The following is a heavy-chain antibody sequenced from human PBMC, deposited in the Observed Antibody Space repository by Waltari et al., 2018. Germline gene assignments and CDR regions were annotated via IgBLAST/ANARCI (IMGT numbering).Heavy chain of an antibody. CDR1: GFTFSSYG. CDR2: ISYDGSNK. J-gene: IGHJ6*02. D-gene: IGHD3-3*01. CDR3: AKDDVLRFLETYGMDV. Sequence: QVQLVESGGGVVQPGRSLRLSWAASGFTFSSYGLPWVRQDQGKGLEWVAVISYDGSNKYYADSVKGRFTISRDNSKNTLYLQMNSLRAEDTAVYYCAKDDVLRFLETYGMDVWGQGTTVTVSS. V-gene: IGHV3-30*18.